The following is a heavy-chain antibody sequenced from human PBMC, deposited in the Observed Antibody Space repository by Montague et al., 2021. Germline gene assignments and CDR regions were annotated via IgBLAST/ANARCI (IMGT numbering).Heavy chain of an antibody. J-gene: IGHJ5*02. CDR1: NGSIASSNSS. Sequence: SETLSLTCTASNGSIASSNSSWGWIRQPPGQELEWIGNIYYTGTTYFNSSLKGRVTISKDTSKCQFSLTLSSVTAADTAIYYCARVYHYDRINDPGGQGTLDTVSS. D-gene: IGHD3-22*01. V-gene: IGHV4-39*01. CDR3: ARVYHYDRINDP. CDR2: IYYTGTT.